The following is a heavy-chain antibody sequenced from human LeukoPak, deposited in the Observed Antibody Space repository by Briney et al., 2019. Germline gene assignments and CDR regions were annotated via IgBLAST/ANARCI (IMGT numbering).Heavy chain of an antibody. Sequence: GASVKVSCKASGYTFTSYGISWVRQAPGQGLEWMGWISAYNGNTNYAQKFQGRVTMTRDTSISTAYMELSRLRSDDTAVYYCARGVVPAAMPFDYWGQGTLVTVSS. J-gene: IGHJ4*02. D-gene: IGHD2-2*01. CDR3: ARGVVPAAMPFDY. CDR1: GYTFTSYG. V-gene: IGHV1-18*01. CDR2: ISAYNGNT.